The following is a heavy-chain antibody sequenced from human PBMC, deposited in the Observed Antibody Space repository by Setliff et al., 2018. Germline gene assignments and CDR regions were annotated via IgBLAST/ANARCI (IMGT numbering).Heavy chain of an antibody. J-gene: IGHJ3*02. CDR2: ISRSGAT. D-gene: IGHD2-15*01. CDR3: ARIGARSGVLEFRGAFDI. V-gene: IGHV4-31*01. Sequence: PSETLSLTCTVSGDSILSPTYTWTWIRQLPGKGLEWIGYISRSGATSYNWSLKRQITISLDTSKNQFFLNLTSVTAADTAEYYCARIGARSGVLEFRGAFDIWGQGTMGTVSS. CDR1: GDSILSPTYT.